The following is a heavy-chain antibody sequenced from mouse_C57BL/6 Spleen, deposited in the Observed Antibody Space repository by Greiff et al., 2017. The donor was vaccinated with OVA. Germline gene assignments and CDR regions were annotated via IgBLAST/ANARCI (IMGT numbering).Heavy chain of an antibody. J-gene: IGHJ3*01. CDR2: IDPSDSYT. CDR3: ARREKGAWFAY. CDR1: GYTFTSYW. V-gene: IGHV1-69*01. Sequence: QVQLQQPGAELVMPGASVKLSCKASGYTFTSYWMHWVQQRPGPGLEWIGEIDPSDSYTNYNQKFKGKSTLTVDKSSSTAYMQLSSLTSEDSAVYYCARREKGAWFAYWGQGTLVTVSA.